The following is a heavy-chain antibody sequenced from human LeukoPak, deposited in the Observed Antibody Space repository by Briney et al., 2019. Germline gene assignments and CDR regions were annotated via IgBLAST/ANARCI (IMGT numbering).Heavy chain of an antibody. J-gene: IGHJ6*02. CDR3: ARGGYCSSTSCSHYYYYTLDV. D-gene: IGHD2-2*01. CDR1: GFTFSSYW. V-gene: IGHV3-74*01. CDR2: INSDGSST. Sequence: GGSLRLSCAASGFTFSSYWMHWVRQAPGKGLVWVSRINSDGSSTGYADSVKGRFTISRDNAKNTLYLQMNSLRAEDTAVYYCARGGYCSSTSCSHYYYYTLDVWGQGTTVTVSS.